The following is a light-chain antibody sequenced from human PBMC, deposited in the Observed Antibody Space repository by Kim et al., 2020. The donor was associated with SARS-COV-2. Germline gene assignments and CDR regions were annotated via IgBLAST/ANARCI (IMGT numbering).Light chain of an antibody. J-gene: IGKJ3*01. CDR1: QSVSSTY. CDR3: QQYGSSPFT. Sequence: EIVLTQSPDTLSLSPGERATLSCRASQSVSSTYFAWYQQKPGQAPRLLIYGASSRATGIPDRFSGSGSGTDFTLTISRLEPEDFAVYYCQQYGSSPFTLGPGTKVDIK. CDR2: GAS. V-gene: IGKV3-20*01.